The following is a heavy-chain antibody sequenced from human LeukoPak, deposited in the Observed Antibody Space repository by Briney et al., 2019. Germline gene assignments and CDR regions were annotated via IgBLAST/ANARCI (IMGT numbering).Heavy chain of an antibody. D-gene: IGHD6-25*01. J-gene: IGHJ3*02. CDR1: GYTFTNYG. CDR2: ISAYNGNT. V-gene: IGHV1-18*01. CDR3: ARVAARDIDAFDI. Sequence: ASVKVSCKASGYTFTNYGISWVRQAPGQGLEWMGWISAYNGNTNYAQKVQGRVTMTTDTSTSTAYMELRSLRSDDTAVYYCARVAARDIDAFDIWGQGTMVTVSS.